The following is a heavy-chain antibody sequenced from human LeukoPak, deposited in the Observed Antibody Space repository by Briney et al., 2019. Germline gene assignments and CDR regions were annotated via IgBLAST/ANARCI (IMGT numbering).Heavy chain of an antibody. D-gene: IGHD5-18*01. Sequence: KPSETLSLTCTVSGGSIVSYYWSWIRQPPGKGLEWIGYIYYSGSTNYNSSLNSRVTISVDTSKNQFSLKLSSVTAADTAVYHCARLIYSYGSYFDYWGQGTLVTVSS. CDR2: IYYSGST. CDR3: ARLIYSYGSYFDY. V-gene: IGHV4-59*01. J-gene: IGHJ4*02. CDR1: GGSIVSYY.